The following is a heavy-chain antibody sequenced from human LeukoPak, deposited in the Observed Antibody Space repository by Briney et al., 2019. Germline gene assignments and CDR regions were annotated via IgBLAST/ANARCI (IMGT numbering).Heavy chain of an antibody. CDR1: GYTFTGYY. CDR2: ISAYNGNT. J-gene: IGHJ3*02. D-gene: IGHD1-26*01. CDR3: ARRPSGSYWAFDI. Sequence: GASVKVSCKASGYTFTGYYMHWVRQAPGQGLEWMGWISAYNGNTNYAQKLQGRVTMTTDTSTSTAYMELSRLRSDDTAVYYCARRPSGSYWAFDIWGQGTMVTVSS. V-gene: IGHV1-18*04.